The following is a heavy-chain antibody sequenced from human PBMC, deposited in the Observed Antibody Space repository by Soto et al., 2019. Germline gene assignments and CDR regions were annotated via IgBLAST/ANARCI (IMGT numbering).Heavy chain of an antibody. CDR2: IYYSGST. CDR1: GGSISSSSYY. D-gene: IGHD6-19*01. V-gene: IGHV4-39*01. CDR3: ARVSPVAGDFDY. Sequence: SETLSLTCTVSGGSISSSSYYWGWIRQPQGKGLEWIGSIYYSGSTYYNPSLKSRVTISVDTSKNQFSLKLSSVTAADTAVYYCARVSPVAGDFDYWGQGTLVTVS. J-gene: IGHJ4*02.